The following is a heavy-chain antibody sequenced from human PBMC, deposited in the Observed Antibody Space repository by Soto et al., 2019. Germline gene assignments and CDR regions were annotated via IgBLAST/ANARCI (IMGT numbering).Heavy chain of an antibody. D-gene: IGHD2-15*01. CDR1: GYSFTTYG. J-gene: IGHJ6*02. CDR3: AREGSRPYYYYGMDV. CDR2: ISTYNGDT. V-gene: IGHV1-18*01. Sequence: QVQLVQSGAEVKKPGASVNVSCKASGYSFTTYGISWVRQAPGQGLEWMGWISTYNGDTDYAQSLQGRVIMTTDTSTTTAYMELRSLRSDDTAVYYCAREGSRPYYYYGMDVWGQGTTVTVSS.